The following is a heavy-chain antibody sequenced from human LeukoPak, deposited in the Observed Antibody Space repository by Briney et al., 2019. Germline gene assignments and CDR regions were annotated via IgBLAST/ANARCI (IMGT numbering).Heavy chain of an antibody. CDR1: GYTFTSYY. Sequence: ASVTVSCKASGYTFTSYYMHWVRQAPGQGLEWMGIINPSGGSTSYAQKSQGRVTMTRDMSTSTVYMELSSLRSEDTAVYYCARGPAWNQHFDYWGQGTLVTVSS. CDR3: ARGPAWNQHFDY. CDR2: INPSGGST. D-gene: IGHD1-1*01. J-gene: IGHJ4*02. V-gene: IGHV1-46*01.